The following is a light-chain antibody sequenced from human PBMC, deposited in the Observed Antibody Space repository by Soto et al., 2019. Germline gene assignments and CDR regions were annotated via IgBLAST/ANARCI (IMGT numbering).Light chain of an antibody. CDR1: QNIGSF. J-gene: IGKJ5*01. CDR3: QQGSTTPIT. CDR2: SAF. Sequence: DIQMTQSPSSLSASIGDRVTITCRASQNIGSFLNWYQQKPGEAPRLLVYSAFRIQSGXTSRFNDTGSGTDFTLSISSLQPEDFSTYYCQQGSTTPITFGLGTRLDIK. V-gene: IGKV1-39*01.